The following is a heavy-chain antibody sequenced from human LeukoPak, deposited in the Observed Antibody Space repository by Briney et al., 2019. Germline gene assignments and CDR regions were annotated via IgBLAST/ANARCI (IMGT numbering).Heavy chain of an antibody. CDR3: AKNIIMALMGAFDI. J-gene: IGHJ3*02. Sequence: GGSLRLSCAASGFTFSNYAMSWVRQAPGKGLEWVSAISGSGGSTSYADSVKGRFTISRDNSENTLYLQMNSLRAEDTAVYYCAKNIIMALMGAFDIWGQGTMVTVSS. CDR1: GFTFSNYA. D-gene: IGHD2-8*01. V-gene: IGHV3-23*01. CDR2: ISGSGGST.